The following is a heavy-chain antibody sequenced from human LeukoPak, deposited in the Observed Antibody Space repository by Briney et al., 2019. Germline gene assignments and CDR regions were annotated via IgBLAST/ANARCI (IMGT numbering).Heavy chain of an antibody. J-gene: IGHJ4*02. Sequence: KSSETLSLTCTVSGDSVSSDTSYWSWIRQPPGKGLEWVGYIGYSGSTDYNPSLKSRVSISLGRSKNQISLKLTSVTAADTAVYFCARGNRNNWRSDYWGQGILVTVSS. CDR1: GDSVSSDTSY. CDR2: IGYSGST. CDR3: ARGNRNNWRSDY. D-gene: IGHD1-1*01. V-gene: IGHV4-61*01.